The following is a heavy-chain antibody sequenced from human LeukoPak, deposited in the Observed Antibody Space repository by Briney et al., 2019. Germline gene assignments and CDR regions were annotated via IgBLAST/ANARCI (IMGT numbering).Heavy chain of an antibody. D-gene: IGHD3-22*01. CDR3: ARDGAGSSGLWLFDY. CDR2: IYSGGST. CDR1: GFTVSSNY. Sequence: PGGSLRLSCAAFGFTVSSNYMSWVRQDRGRGRVWVSVIYSGGSTYYADSVKGRFTISRDNSKNTLYLQMNSLRAEDTAVYYCARDGAGSSGLWLFDYWGQGTLVTVSS. J-gene: IGHJ4*02. V-gene: IGHV3-53*01.